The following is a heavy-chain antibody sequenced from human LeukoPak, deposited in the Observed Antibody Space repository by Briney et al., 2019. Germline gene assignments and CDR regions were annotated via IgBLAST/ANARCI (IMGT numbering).Heavy chain of an antibody. CDR1: GGSISSSDYY. CDR3: ARSVVVITTRYYFDY. CDR2: VYYGGST. Sequence: PSETLSLTCTVSGGSISSSDYYRGWIRQPPGKGLEWIGSVYYGGSTYYNPSLKRGVTISADASKNQFSLKLTSVTAADTAVYFCARSVVVITTRYYFDYWGQGTLVTVSS. J-gene: IGHJ4*02. D-gene: IGHD3-22*01. V-gene: IGHV4-39*01.